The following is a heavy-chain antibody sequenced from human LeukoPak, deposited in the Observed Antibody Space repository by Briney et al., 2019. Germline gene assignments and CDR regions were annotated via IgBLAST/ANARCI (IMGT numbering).Heavy chain of an antibody. D-gene: IGHD3-16*01. V-gene: IGHV3-7*03. CDR3: ARVPRGGDRFDP. Sequence: SGGSLRLSCTTSGITFSNSWMSWVRQAPGKGLEWVATIRPDGSEGYYADSVRGRFTISRDNSKNSFYLQMSSLRPEDTALYYCARVPRGGDRFDPWGQGTLVTVSS. CDR1: GITFSNSW. J-gene: IGHJ5*02. CDR2: IRPDGSEG.